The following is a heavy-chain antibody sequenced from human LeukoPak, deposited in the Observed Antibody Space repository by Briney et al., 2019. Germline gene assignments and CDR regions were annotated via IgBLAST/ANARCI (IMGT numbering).Heavy chain of an antibody. CDR3: ATLSGSYYSNDY. Sequence: ASVKVSCKVSGYTLTELSMHWVRQAPGKGLEWMGGFDPEDGETIYAQKFQGRVTMTEDTSTDTAYMELSSLRSEDTVVYYCATLSGSYYSNDYWGQGTLVTVSS. V-gene: IGHV1-24*01. J-gene: IGHJ4*02. CDR1: GYTLTELS. D-gene: IGHD1-26*01. CDR2: FDPEDGET.